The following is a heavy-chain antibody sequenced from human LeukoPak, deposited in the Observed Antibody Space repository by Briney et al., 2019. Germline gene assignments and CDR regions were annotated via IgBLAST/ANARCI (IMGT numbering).Heavy chain of an antibody. D-gene: IGHD2-2*01. CDR2: IYYSGST. CDR1: GGSIRSYY. V-gene: IGHV4-59*01. CDR3: AGVVEVPAATGLWFDP. Sequence: SETLSLTCTVSGGSIRSYYWSWIRQPPGKGLEWIGYIYYSGSTNYNPSLKSRVTISEDTSKNQFSLKLSSVTAADTAVYYCAGVVEVPAATGLWFDPRGQGTLVTVSS. J-gene: IGHJ5*02.